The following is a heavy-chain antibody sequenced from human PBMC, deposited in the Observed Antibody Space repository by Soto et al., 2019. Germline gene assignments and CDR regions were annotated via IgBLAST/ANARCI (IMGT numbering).Heavy chain of an antibody. Sequence: EVQLLESGGGLVQPGGSLRLSCAASGFTFSSYAMTWVRQAPGKGLEWVSAISGSGGGTYYADSVKGRFTISRDNSKNTLYLQMTTLRAEDTALYHCAKDHWGSYSGQGTLVTVSS. V-gene: IGHV3-23*01. CDR1: GFTFSSYA. CDR3: AKDHWGSY. J-gene: IGHJ4*02. CDR2: ISGSGGGT. D-gene: IGHD3-16*01.